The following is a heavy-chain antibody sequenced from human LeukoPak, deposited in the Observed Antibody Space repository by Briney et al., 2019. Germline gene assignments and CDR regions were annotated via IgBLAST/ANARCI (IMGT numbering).Heavy chain of an antibody. J-gene: IGHJ6*04. D-gene: IGHD3-10*02. V-gene: IGHV3-11*04. Sequence: GGSLRLSCAASGFTFSDYYMSWIRQAPGKGLECGSYISSSGTTIYYADSVKGRFTISRDNAKNSLYLQMHSLRAEDTAVYYCAELGITMIGGVWGKGTTVTVSS. CDR1: GFTFSDYY. CDR2: ISSSGTTI. CDR3: AELGITMIGGV.